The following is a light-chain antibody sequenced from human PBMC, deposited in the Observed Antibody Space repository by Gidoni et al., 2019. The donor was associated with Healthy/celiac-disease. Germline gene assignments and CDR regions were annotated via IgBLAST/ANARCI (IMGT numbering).Light chain of an antibody. CDR1: QSVSSN. Sequence: EIVMTQSPATLSVSPGERATLSCRASQSVSSNLAWYQQKPGQAPRLLIYGASTRATGIPARFSGSGSGTGFTLPMSCLRYGGSDVYSTEQYDHLFRTCGPGTKLEIK. CDR3: EQYDHLFRT. V-gene: IGKV3-15*01. CDR2: GAS. J-gene: IGKJ3*01.